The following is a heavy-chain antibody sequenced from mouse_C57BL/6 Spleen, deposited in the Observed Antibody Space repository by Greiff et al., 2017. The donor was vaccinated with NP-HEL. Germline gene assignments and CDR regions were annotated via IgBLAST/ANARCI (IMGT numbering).Heavy chain of an antibody. Sequence: QVQLKQSGAELARPGASVKLSCKASGYTFTSYGISWVKQRTGQGLEWIGEIYPRSGNTYYNEKFKGKATLTADKSSSTAYMELRSLTSEDSAVYFCARENDYDGRGDAMDYWGQGTSVTVSS. J-gene: IGHJ4*01. D-gene: IGHD2-4*01. CDR2: IYPRSGNT. CDR3: ARENDYDGRGDAMDY. V-gene: IGHV1-81*01. CDR1: GYTFTSYG.